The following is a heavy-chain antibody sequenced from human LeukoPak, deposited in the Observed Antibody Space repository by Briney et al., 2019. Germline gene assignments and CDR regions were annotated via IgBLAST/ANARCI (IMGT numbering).Heavy chain of an antibody. CDR3: AKAKRGYYDSSGYYDYYYGMDV. CDR2: ISGSGGST. V-gene: IGHV3-23*01. Sequence: ETLSLTCAVYGGSFSGYYWSWVRQAPGKGLEWVSAISGSGGSTYYADSVKGRFTISRDNSKNTLYLQMNSLRAEDTAVYYCAKAKRGYYDSSGYYDYYYGMDVWGQGTTVTVSS. D-gene: IGHD3-22*01. CDR1: GGSFSGYY. J-gene: IGHJ6*02.